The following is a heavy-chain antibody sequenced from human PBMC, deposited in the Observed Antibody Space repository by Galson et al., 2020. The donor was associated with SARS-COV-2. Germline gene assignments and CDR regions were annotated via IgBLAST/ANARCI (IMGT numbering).Heavy chain of an antibody. J-gene: IGHJ1*01. V-gene: IGHV3-30*01. CDR3: ASELRIGTTGYWENFQH. D-gene: IGHD1-1*01. CDR1: GFTFSSYA. CDR2: ISYDGSNK. Sequence: GGSLRLSCAASGFTFSSYAMHWVRQAPGKGLEWVAVISYDGSNKYYADSVKGRFTISRDNSRNTLYLQMNSLRVEDTAIYYCASELRIGTTGYWENFQHWGQGTLLTVSS.